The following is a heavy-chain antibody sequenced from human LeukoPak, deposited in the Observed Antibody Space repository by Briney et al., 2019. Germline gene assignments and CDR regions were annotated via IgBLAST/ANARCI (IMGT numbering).Heavy chain of an antibody. V-gene: IGHV3-30-3*02. Sequence: GGSLRLSCAASGFTFSSYAMHWVRQAPGKGLEWVAVISYDGSNKYYADSVRGRFTISRGNSKNTLYLQMNSLRAEDTAVYYCAKNLLERPGPFDIWGQGTMVTVSS. J-gene: IGHJ3*02. CDR2: ISYDGSNK. CDR3: AKNLLERPGPFDI. D-gene: IGHD1-1*01. CDR1: GFTFSSYA.